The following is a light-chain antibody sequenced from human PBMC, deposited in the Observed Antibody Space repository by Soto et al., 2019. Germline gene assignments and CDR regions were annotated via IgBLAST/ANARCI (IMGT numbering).Light chain of an antibody. CDR2: WAS. Sequence: DIVMTQSPDSLAVSLGERATINCKSSQSVFYSLDNKNYLAWYQQRPGQPPRLLIYWASTRESGVPDRFSGSGSGTDFTLTISSLQAEDVAVYYCQQYYSIPAITFGGGTKVEIK. CDR3: QQYYSIPAIT. V-gene: IGKV4-1*01. CDR1: QSVFYSLDNKNY. J-gene: IGKJ4*01.